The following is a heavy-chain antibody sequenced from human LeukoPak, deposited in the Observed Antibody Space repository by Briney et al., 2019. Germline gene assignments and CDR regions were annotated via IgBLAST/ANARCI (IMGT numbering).Heavy chain of an antibody. CDR3: ARDPIVDYYGSGSYYKPPYYYYGMDV. CDR2: INPNSGGT. J-gene: IGHJ6*02. Sequence: RASVKVSCKASGYTFTGYYMHWVRQAPGQGLERMGWINPNSGGTNYAQKFQGRVTMTRDTSISTAYMELSRLRSDDTAVYYCARDPIVDYYGSGSYYKPPYYYYGMDVWGQGTTVTVSS. D-gene: IGHD3-10*01. V-gene: IGHV1-2*02. CDR1: GYTFTGYY.